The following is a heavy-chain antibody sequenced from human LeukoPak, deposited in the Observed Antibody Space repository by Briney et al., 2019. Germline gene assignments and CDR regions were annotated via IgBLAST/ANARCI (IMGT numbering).Heavy chain of an antibody. CDR2: IYHSGST. CDR1: GGSISSGGYS. D-gene: IGHD2/OR15-2a*01. V-gene: IGHV4-30-2*01. Sequence: PSETLSLTCAVSGGSISSGGYSWSWIRQPPGKGLEWIGYIYHSGSTYYNPSLESRVTISVDRSKNQFSLKLTSVTAADTAVYYCARLLGLNIRSYFDYWGQGTLVTVSS. J-gene: IGHJ4*02. CDR3: ARLLGLNIRSYFDY.